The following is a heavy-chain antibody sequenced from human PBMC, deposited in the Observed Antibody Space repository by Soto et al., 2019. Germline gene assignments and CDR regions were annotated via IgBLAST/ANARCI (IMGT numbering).Heavy chain of an antibody. Sequence: SETLSLTCAVSSGSISSSNWWSWVRQPPGKGLEWIGEIYHSGSTNYNPSLKSRVTISVDKSKNQFSLKLSSVTAADTAVYYCARMGSVAVAGTPLYYYYYYMDVWGKGTTVTVSS. V-gene: IGHV4-4*02. J-gene: IGHJ6*03. CDR1: SGSISSSNW. D-gene: IGHD6-19*01. CDR2: IYHSGST. CDR3: ARMGSVAVAGTPLYYYYYYMDV.